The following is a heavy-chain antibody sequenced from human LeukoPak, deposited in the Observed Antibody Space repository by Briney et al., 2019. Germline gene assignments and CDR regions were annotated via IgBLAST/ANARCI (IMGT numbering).Heavy chain of an antibody. CDR2: IHSSGST. D-gene: IGHD3-10*01. J-gene: IGHJ4*02. V-gene: IGHV4-61*02. CDR3: ARDQTYSGSGIYTYFDY. CDR1: GGSISSGGYY. Sequence: SETLSLTCTVSGGSISSGGYYWGWIRQPAGKGLEYLGRIHSSGSTNYNPSLTSRVTISRDTSKNHYSLKLSSVTATDTAVYYCARDQTYSGSGIYTYFDYWGQGILVTVSS.